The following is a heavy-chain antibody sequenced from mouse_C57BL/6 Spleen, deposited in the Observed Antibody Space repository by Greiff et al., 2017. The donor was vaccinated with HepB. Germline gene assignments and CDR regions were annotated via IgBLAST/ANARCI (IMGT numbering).Heavy chain of an antibody. CDR3: ARVSSYYGSPLDY. D-gene: IGHD1-1*01. CDR1: GYTFTSYW. CDR2: IHPNSGST. V-gene: IGHV1-64*01. J-gene: IGHJ4*01. Sequence: QVQLQQPGAELVKPGASVKLSCKASGYTFTSYWMHWVKQRPGQGLEWIGMIHPNSGSTNYNEKFKSKATLTVDKSSSTAYMQLSSLTSEDSAVYYCARVSSYYGSPLDYWGQGTSVTVSS.